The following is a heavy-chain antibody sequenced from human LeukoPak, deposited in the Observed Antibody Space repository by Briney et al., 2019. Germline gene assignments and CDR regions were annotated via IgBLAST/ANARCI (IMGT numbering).Heavy chain of an antibody. CDR2: ISSSNTYT. CDR3: ARGSPPDY. CDR1: GFTFSDYY. V-gene: IGHV3-11*05. J-gene: IGHJ4*02. Sequence: GGSLRLSCAASGFTFSDYYMSWIRQAPGKGLEWVSYISSSNTYTNNADSVKGRFTISRDCSKNSLYLQMNSLRAEDTAVYYCARGSPPDYWGQGTLVTVSS.